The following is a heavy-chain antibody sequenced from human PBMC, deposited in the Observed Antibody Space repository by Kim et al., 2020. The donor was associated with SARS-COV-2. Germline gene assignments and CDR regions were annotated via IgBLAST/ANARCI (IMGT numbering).Heavy chain of an antibody. Sequence: ASVKVSCKASGYTFTSYAMHWVRQAPGQRLEWMGWINAGNGNTKYSQKFQGRVTITRDTSASTAYMELSSLRSEDTAVYYCASERSTGIAVAGTLDYWGRGTLVTVSS. V-gene: IGHV1-3*01. J-gene: IGHJ4*02. CDR3: ASERSTGIAVAGTLDY. CDR1: GYTFTSYA. CDR2: INAGNGNT. D-gene: IGHD6-19*01.